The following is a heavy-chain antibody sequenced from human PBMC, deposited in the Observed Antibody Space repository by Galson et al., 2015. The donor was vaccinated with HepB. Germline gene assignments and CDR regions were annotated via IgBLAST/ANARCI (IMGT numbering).Heavy chain of an antibody. V-gene: IGHV4-34*10. CDR2: INHSGST. J-gene: IGHJ4*02. CDR3: ARGRGVRQLAPDY. CDR1: GGSFSGYY. D-gene: IGHD6-6*01. Sequence: QVQLQESGPGLVKPSETLSLTCAVYGGSFSGYYWSWIRQPPGKGLEWIGEINHSGSTNYNPSLKSRVTISVDTSKNQFSLKLSSVTAADTEVYYCARGRGVRQLAPDYWGQGTLVTVSS.